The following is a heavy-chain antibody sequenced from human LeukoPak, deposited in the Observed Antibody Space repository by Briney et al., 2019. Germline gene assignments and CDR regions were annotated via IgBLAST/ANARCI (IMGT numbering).Heavy chain of an antibody. CDR3: ARARGVQLWSNNFDY. J-gene: IGHJ4*02. CDR2: IYDSGST. D-gene: IGHD5-18*01. CDR1: SDSMSGYF. V-gene: IGHV4-59*01. Sequence: SETLSLTCTVSSDSMSGYFWSCIRQSPGKGLEWIGYIYDSGSTNYNPSLKSRVTISVDTSKNQFSLKLSSVTAADTAVYYCARARGVQLWSNNFDYWGQGTLVIVSS.